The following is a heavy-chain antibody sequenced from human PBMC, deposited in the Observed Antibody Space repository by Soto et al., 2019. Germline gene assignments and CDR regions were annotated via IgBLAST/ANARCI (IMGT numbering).Heavy chain of an antibody. CDR3: ARGVPSIAAPYYFDY. J-gene: IGHJ4*02. D-gene: IGHD6-6*01. V-gene: IGHV1-69*13. Sequence: SVKVSCKASGGSFSSYAISWVRQAPGQGLEWMGGIIPIFGTANYAQKFQGRVTITADESTSTAYMELSSLRSEDTAVYYCARGVPSIAAPYYFDYWGQGTLVTVSS. CDR2: IIPIFGTA. CDR1: GGSFSSYA.